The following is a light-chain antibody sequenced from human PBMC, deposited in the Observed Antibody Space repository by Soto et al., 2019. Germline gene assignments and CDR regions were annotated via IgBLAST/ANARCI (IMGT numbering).Light chain of an antibody. Sequence: QSVLTQPASGSGYPGQSISISCTGTSSDDGGYNYVSWYQQHPGKAPKLMIYEVSNRPSGVSNRFSGSKSGNSASLTISGLQAEDEAEHFSQSFDNSLSGPYLFGTRSKVTGL. CDR3: QSFDNSLSGPYL. V-gene: IGLV2-14*01. J-gene: IGLJ1*01. CDR1: SSDDGGYNY. CDR2: EVS.